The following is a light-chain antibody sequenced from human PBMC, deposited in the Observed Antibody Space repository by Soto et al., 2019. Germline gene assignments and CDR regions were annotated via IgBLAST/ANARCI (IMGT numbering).Light chain of an antibody. CDR3: QQYGGSPWT. CDR2: VAS. CDR1: QSVSNTY. J-gene: IGKJ1*01. Sequence: SLFRQLPGNMSFYSRERSPLYSKARQSVSNTYLARYQQKPGQAPRFLIYVASSRATGIPDRFSGSGSGTDFALTISRLEPEDFAVYHCQQYGGSPWTFGQGTKV. V-gene: IGKV3-20*01.